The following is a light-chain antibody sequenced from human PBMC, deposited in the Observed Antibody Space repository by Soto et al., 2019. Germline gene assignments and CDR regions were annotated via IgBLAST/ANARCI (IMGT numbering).Light chain of an antibody. CDR1: SSNIGSND. V-gene: IGLV1-47*02. Sequence: QPVLTQPPSTSGTPGQWVTISCSGSSSNIGSNDVNWYQHLPGTAPKLLIYRGNQRPSGIPDRFSGSKSGTSGSLAISGLRSEDEADYYCAAWDDSLSGVVFGGGTKLTVL. CDR3: AAWDDSLSGVV. J-gene: IGLJ3*02. CDR2: RGN.